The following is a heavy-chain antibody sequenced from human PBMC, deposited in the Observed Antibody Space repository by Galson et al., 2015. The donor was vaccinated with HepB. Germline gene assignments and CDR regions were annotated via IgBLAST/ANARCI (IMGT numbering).Heavy chain of an antibody. CDR3: ARDGGALATVWGY. V-gene: IGHV3-33*01. Sequence: SLRLSCAASGFTFSSYGMRWVRQAPGKGLEWVAVIWYDGSNKYYADSVKGRFTISRDNSKNTLYLQMNSLRAEDTAVYYCARDGGALATVWGYWGQGTLVTVSS. CDR1: GFTFSSYG. CDR2: IWYDGSNK. J-gene: IGHJ4*02. D-gene: IGHD4-11*01.